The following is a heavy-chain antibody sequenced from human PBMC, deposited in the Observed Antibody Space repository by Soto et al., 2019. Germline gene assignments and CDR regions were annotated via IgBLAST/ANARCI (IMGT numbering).Heavy chain of an antibody. CDR3: ARAGVARNFDY. J-gene: IGHJ4*02. V-gene: IGHV1-69*02. Sequence: SVKVSCKDSGGTLSSYTMSWVRQENGKGLEWMGRIIPILGIANYAQKFKGRVTITEDKSTSTAYMELSSLRFEDTAVYYCARAGVARNFDYWGQGTLVTVSS. CDR2: IIPILGIA. CDR1: GGTLSSYT. D-gene: IGHD3-3*01.